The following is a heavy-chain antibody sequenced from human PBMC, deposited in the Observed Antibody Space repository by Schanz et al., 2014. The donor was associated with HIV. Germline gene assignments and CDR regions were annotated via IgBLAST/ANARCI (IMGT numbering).Heavy chain of an antibody. D-gene: IGHD4-17*01. J-gene: IGHJ6*02. CDR1: GYTFTSYG. CDR3: ATTVVSNYYYGMDV. V-gene: IGHV1-18*01. Sequence: QVQLVQSGAEVKKPGASVKVSCKASGYTFTSYGISWVRQAPGQGLEWMGWISAYNGKTNYARKVQGRVTMTRNTSISTAYMELSSLRSEDTAVYYCATTVVSNYYYGMDVWGQGTTVTVSS. CDR2: ISAYNGKT.